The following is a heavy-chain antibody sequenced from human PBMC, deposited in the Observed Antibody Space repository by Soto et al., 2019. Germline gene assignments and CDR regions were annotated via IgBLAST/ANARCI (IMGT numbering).Heavy chain of an antibody. J-gene: IGHJ4*02. CDR2: INPKSGGT. Sequence: GASLNVSGNGSGDIFRDNYIRWVRQAPGQGLEWMAWINPKSGGTNYARNFQGRVTLTRDTSISTAYMDLSRLTSDDTAVYYCARAREDSSGWFDYWVQGTLVTVSS. CDR3: ARAREDSSGWFDY. CDR1: GDIFRDNY. V-gene: IGHV1-2*02. D-gene: IGHD6-19*01.